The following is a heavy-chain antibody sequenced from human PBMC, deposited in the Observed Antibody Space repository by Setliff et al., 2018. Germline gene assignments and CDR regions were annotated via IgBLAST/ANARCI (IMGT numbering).Heavy chain of an antibody. J-gene: IGHJ3*02. CDR2: VSTYNGDT. D-gene: IGHD6-19*01. V-gene: IGHV1-18*01. CDR3: ARRPIALAGYRKGAFDI. Sequence: ASVKVSCKASGYSFTSFSITWVRQAPGQGLEWLGWVSTYNGDTKSAQKFRGRVTMTIDISTSTVYMELRTLRSDDTAVYYCARRPIALAGYRKGAFDIWGQGTMVTVSS. CDR1: GYSFTSFS.